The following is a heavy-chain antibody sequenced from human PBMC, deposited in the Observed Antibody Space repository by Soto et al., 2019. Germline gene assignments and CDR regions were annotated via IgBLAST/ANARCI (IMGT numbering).Heavy chain of an antibody. CDR3: ARTPITSGSYHYDS. J-gene: IGHJ4*02. Sequence: GGSLRLSCAASGFTFSDYYMTLIRQAPGKGLEWVSYISSGGGTIHYADSVKGRFTISRDNAKTSLYLQMNSLRAEDTAVYYCARTPITSGSYHYDSWGQGTLVTVSS. V-gene: IGHV3-11*01. CDR1: GFTFSDYY. CDR2: ISSGGGTI. D-gene: IGHD3-10*01.